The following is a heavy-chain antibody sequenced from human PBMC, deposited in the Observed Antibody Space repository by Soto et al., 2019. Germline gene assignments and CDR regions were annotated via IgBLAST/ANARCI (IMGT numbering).Heavy chain of an antibody. D-gene: IGHD6-13*01. J-gene: IGHJ6*02. Sequence: QVQLVESGGGVVQSGRSLRLSCAASGFTLSSSGMHWVRQAPGKGLEWVAVISFDGNDKYYADSVKGRFTISGDDSMNMVYLQLNSLRGEDTAVYYCATEPYSNSWYGTYGMDVWGQGTPVTVSS. CDR2: ISFDGNDK. V-gene: IGHV3-30*03. CDR1: GFTLSSSG. CDR3: ATEPYSNSWYGTYGMDV.